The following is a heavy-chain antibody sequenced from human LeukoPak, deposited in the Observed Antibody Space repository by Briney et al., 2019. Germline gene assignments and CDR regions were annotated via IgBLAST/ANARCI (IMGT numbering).Heavy chain of an antibody. D-gene: IGHD4-23*01. CDR1: GFTFSSSA. V-gene: IGHV3-23*01. Sequence: GGSLRLSCAASGFTFSSSAMSWVRQAPGKGLEWVSAISNNGGYTYYADSVKGRFTISRDNSKNTLYLQMNSLRAEDTAVYYCATNGGNNPFDCWGQGTLVTVSS. CDR3: ATNGGNNPFDC. CDR2: ISNNGGYT. J-gene: IGHJ4*02.